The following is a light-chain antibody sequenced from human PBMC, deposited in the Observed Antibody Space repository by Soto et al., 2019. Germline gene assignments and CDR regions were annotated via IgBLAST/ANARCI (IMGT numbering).Light chain of an antibody. CDR1: QSILYSNNYY. V-gene: IGKV4-1*01. CDR2: WAS. CDR3: QQYYGTPWT. Sequence: DIVMTQSPDSLAVSLGERATISCQSSQSILYSNNYYLAWYQLKPGQPPKLLIYWASTRESGVPDRFSGSGSGTHFTLTISSLRAEDVAVYYCQQYYGTPWTFGQGTRVEIK. J-gene: IGKJ1*01.